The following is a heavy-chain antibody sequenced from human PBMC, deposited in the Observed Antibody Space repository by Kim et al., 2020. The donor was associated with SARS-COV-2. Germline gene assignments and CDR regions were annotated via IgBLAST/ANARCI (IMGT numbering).Heavy chain of an antibody. V-gene: IGHV3-48*03. Sequence: GGSLRLSCAASGFTFSSYEMNWVRQAPGKGLEWVSYISSSGSTIYYADSVKGRFTISRDNAKNSLYLQMNSLRAEDTAVYYCARGRHVMGATSFDYWGQGTLVTVSS. CDR2: ISSSGSTI. CDR1: GFTFSSYE. CDR3: ARGRHVMGATSFDY. J-gene: IGHJ4*02. D-gene: IGHD1-26*01.